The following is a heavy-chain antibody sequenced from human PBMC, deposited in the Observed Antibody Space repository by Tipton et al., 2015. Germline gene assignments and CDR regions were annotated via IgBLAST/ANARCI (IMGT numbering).Heavy chain of an antibody. CDR2: ISGSGDSS. Sequence: SLRLSCAASGFTFSTYAMSWVRQAPGAGLEWVSVISGSGDSSYYADSVKGRFTLFRDNSKNTLYLQMNSLRAEDTAVYYCARGHLYGDYYFDYWGQGTLVTVSS. CDR3: ARGHLYGDYYFDY. V-gene: IGHV3-23*01. J-gene: IGHJ4*02. D-gene: IGHD4-17*01. CDR1: GFTFSTYA.